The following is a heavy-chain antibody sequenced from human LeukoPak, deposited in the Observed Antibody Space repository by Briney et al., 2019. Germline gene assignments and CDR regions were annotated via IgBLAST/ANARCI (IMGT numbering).Heavy chain of an antibody. Sequence: PSETLSLTCAVSGGSISSGGYSWSWIRQPPGKGLEWIGYIYHSGSTYYNPSLKSRVTISVDTSKHQFSLKLSSMTAADTAVYYCARGLNWFDYWGQGTLVTVSS. J-gene: IGHJ5*01. D-gene: IGHD3-16*01. CDR2: IYHSGST. V-gene: IGHV4-30-2*01. CDR1: GGSISSGGYS. CDR3: ARGLNWFDY.